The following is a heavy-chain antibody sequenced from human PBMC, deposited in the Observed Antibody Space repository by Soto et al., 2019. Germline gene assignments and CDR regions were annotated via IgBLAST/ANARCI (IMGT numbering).Heavy chain of an antibody. CDR1: RDTFRTSA. CDR3: ARHFVGPFGKYYHYYYGMDV. D-gene: IGHD2-21*01. J-gene: IGHJ6*02. V-gene: IGHV1-69*01. Sequence: QVQLEQSGAEVKNPGSSVKVSCKAFRDTFRTSAISWVRQAPGQGLEWLGGIMPMLGTTSYAQKFNGRVTITADDSTTTAYMELSSLRSDDTAVYYCARHFVGPFGKYYHYYYGMDVWGQGTAVTVSS. CDR2: IMPMLGTT.